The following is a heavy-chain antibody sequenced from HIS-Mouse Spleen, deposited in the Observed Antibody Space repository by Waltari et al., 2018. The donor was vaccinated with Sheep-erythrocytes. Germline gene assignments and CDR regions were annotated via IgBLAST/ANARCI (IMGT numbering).Heavy chain of an antibody. CDR1: GGPFSSYA. J-gene: IGHJ4*02. D-gene: IGHD1-26*01. Sequence: QVQLVQSGAEVKKPGSSVKVSCKASGGPFSSYAISWFRQAPGQGLEWMGRIIPILGIANYAQKCQGRVTITADKSTSTAYMELSSLRSEDTAVYYCAQTGATTPHFDYWGQGTLVTVSS. V-gene: IGHV1-69*04. CDR3: AQTGATTPHFDY. CDR2: IIPILGIA.